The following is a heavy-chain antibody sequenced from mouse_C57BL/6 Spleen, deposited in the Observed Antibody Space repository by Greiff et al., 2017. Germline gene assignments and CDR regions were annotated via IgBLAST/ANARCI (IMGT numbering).Heavy chain of an antibody. Sequence: QVQLQQSGPELVKPGASVKISCKASGYAFSSSWMNWVKQRPGKGLEWIGRIYPGDGDTNYNGKFKGKATLTADKSSSTAYMQLSSLTSEDSAVYCCARNYYGSSRYYFDYWGQGTTLTVSS. CDR2: IYPGDGDT. CDR1: GYAFSSSW. J-gene: IGHJ2*01. CDR3: ARNYYGSSRYYFDY. V-gene: IGHV1-82*01. D-gene: IGHD1-1*01.